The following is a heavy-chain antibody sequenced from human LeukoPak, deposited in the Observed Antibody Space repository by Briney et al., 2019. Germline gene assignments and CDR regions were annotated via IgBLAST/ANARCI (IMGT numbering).Heavy chain of an antibody. CDR2: IIPIFGTA. CDR1: GGTLSSYA. J-gene: IGHJ3*02. V-gene: IGHV1-69*13. CDR3: TKGFRILYAFDI. Sequence: ASVKVSCKASGGTLSSYAISWVRQAPGQGLEWMGGIIPIFGTANYAQKFQGRVTITADESTSTAYMELSSLRSEDTAVYYCTKGFRILYAFDIWGQGTMVTVSS.